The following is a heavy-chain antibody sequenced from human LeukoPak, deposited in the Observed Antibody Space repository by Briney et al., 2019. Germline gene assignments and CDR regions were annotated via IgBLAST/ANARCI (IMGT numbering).Heavy chain of an antibody. CDR3: ARPWHDSGIVGFDP. J-gene: IGHJ5*02. CDR2: IYSSGST. CDR1: SGSISSYY. D-gene: IGHD2-21*01. Sequence: SETLSLTCTVSSGSISSYYWSWIRQPPGKGLEWIGYIYSSGSTNYNPSLKSRVTISVDTSKNQFSLKLSSVTAADTAVYYCARPWHDSGIVGFDPWGQGTLVTVSS. V-gene: IGHV4-59*01.